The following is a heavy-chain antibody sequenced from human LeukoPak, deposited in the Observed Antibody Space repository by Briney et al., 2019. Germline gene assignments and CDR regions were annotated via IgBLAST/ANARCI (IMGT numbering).Heavy chain of an antibody. Sequence: PGGSLRLSCAASGFTFSSYGMHWVRQAPGKGLEWVAFIRYDGSNKYYADSVKGRFTISRDNSKNTLYLQMNSLRDEDTAVYYCARVSALEGFGIDYWGQGTLVTVSS. V-gene: IGHV3-30*02. CDR2: IRYDGSNK. D-gene: IGHD3-10*01. J-gene: IGHJ4*02. CDR1: GFTFSSYG. CDR3: ARVSALEGFGIDY.